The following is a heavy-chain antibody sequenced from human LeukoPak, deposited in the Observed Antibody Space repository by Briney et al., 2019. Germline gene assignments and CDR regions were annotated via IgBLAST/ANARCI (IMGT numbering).Heavy chain of an antibody. J-gene: IGHJ4*02. CDR3: ARAGPNDHRFDY. CDR1: GFTFSSYA. Sequence: PGGSLRLSCAASGFTFSSYAMHWVRQAPGKGLEWVAVISYDGSNKYYADSVKGRFTISRDISRNTLYLQMDSLRPEDTAVYYCARAGPNDHRFDYWGQGTLVTVSS. D-gene: IGHD1-1*01. V-gene: IGHV3-30-3*01. CDR2: ISYDGSNK.